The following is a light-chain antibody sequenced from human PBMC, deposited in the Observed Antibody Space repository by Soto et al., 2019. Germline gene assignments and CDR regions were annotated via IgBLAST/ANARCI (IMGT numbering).Light chain of an antibody. CDR1: SSNIGSNY. J-gene: IGLJ2*01. CDR3: SAWDDSLSAHVV. Sequence: QAVVTQPPSASGTPGQRVTISCSGSSSNIGSNYVYWYQQPPGTAPKPLIYSNNQRPSGFPDRFSGSKSGTSASLAISGLRSEDEADYYCSAWDDSLSAHVVFGGGTKLTVL. V-gene: IGLV1-47*02. CDR2: SNN.